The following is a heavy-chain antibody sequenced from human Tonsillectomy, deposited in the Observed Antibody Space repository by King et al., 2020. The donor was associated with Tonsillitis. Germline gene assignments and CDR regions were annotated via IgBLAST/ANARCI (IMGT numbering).Heavy chain of an antibody. CDR2: IIGSGSST. CDR3: AKTHDASSWYSLLDY. J-gene: IGHJ4*02. CDR1: GFIFSNYD. Sequence: VQLVESGGGLVQPGGSLRLSCAASGFIFSNYDMNWVRQAPGKGLQWVSRIIGSGSSTSYVDSVKGRFTISRDNSKNTLYLQMNSLRPEDTAVYYCAKTHDASSWYSLLDYWGQGALVTVSS. D-gene: IGHD6-13*01. V-gene: IGHV3-23*04.